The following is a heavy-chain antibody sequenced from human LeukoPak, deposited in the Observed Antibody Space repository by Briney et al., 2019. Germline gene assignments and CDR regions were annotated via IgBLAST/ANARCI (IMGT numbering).Heavy chain of an antibody. CDR3: ARDPTGLIYDYVWGSGFDY. J-gene: IGHJ4*02. V-gene: IGHV1-69*04. D-gene: IGHD3-16*01. CDR1: GGTFSSYA. CDR2: IIPILGIA. Sequence: EASVKVSCKASGGTFSSYAISWVRQAPGQGLEWMGRIIPILGIANYAQKFQGRVTITADKSTSTAYMELSSLRSEDTAVYYCARDPTGLIYDYVWGSGFDYWGQGTLVTVSS.